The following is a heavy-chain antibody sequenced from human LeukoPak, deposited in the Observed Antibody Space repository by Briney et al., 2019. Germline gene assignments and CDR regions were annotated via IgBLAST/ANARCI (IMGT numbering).Heavy chain of an antibody. Sequence: GGSLRLSCAASGFTFSRYWMTWVRQAPGKGLEWVANIKQDGSEKYYVDTVKGRFTISRDNVKNSLYLQMNSLRAEDTAVYYCASVGPYWYFDLWGRGTLVTVSS. CDR2: IKQDGSEK. D-gene: IGHD2-15*01. V-gene: IGHV3-7*01. J-gene: IGHJ2*01. CDR1: GFTFSRYW. CDR3: ASVGPYWYFDL.